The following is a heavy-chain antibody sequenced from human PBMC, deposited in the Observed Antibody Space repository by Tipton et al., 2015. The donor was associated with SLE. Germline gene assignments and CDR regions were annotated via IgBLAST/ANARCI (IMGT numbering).Heavy chain of an antibody. Sequence: SLRLSCAASGFTFSAYAMNWVRQAPGKGLEWVSEIYSVARAHYLAYVMGGFTISRDDSKNTVYLQMNSLEPEDTAVYYCAKGGPWGYCFDSWGQGTLVTVSS. V-gene: IGHV3-23*03. CDR2: IYSVARA. CDR3: AKGGPWGYCFDS. D-gene: IGHD7-27*01. CDR1: GFTFSAYA. J-gene: IGHJ4*02.